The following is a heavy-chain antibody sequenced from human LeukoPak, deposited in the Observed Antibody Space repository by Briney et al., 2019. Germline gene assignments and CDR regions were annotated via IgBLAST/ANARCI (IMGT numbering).Heavy chain of an antibody. Sequence: PSETLSLTCTVSGGSISSGGYSWSWIRQHPGKGLEWIGYIYYSGSTYYNPSLKSRVTISVDTSKNQFSLKLSSVTAADTAVYYCARGSNSYNWFDPWGQGALVTVSS. CDR3: ARGSNSYNWFDP. D-gene: IGHD4-11*01. V-gene: IGHV4-31*03. CDR2: IYYSGST. CDR1: GGSISSGGYS. J-gene: IGHJ5*02.